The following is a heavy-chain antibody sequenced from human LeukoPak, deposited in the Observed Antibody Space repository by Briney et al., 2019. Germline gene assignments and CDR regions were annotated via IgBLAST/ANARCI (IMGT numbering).Heavy chain of an antibody. D-gene: IGHD3-10*01. V-gene: IGHV1-8*01. CDR3: ARESDVRTRRGDDAFDI. J-gene: IGHJ3*02. CDR1: GYTFTSSD. Sequence: ASVKVSCKASGYTFTSSDINWVRQAPGQGLEWMGSMNPNSGNTGYAQNFQGRLTLTRSTSTSTAYMELSSLRSEDTAVYYCARESDVRTRRGDDAFDIWGQGTMVTVSS. CDR2: MNPNSGNT.